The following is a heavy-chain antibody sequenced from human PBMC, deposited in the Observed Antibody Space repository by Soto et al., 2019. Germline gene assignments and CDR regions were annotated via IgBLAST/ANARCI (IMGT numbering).Heavy chain of an antibody. D-gene: IGHD6-6*01. CDR2: ISAYNSNT. J-gene: IGHJ6*02. Sequence: ASVNVSCKSSGYTFTNYCISWVRQAPGQGLEWMGWISAYNSNTEYAEKFQGRVTMTSDTSTTTAYLELRSLRSDDTALYYCARDMRQLAPYLYFGLDVWGQGTAVTVSS. CDR3: ARDMRQLAPYLYFGLDV. CDR1: GYTFTNYC. V-gene: IGHV1-18*01.